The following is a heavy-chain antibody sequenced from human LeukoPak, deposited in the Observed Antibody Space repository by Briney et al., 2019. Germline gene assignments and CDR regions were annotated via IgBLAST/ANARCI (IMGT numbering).Heavy chain of an antibody. CDR1: GGSISSGGYH. J-gene: IGHJ5*02. Sequence: SETLSLTCTVSGGSISSGGYHWSWIRQHPGKGLEWIGYIYYSGSTYYNPSLKSRITISVHTSKNQFSLKLSSVTAADTAVYYCARVLPLNWFDPWGQGTLVTVSS. CDR3: ARVLPLNWFDP. CDR2: IYYSGST. V-gene: IGHV4-31*03.